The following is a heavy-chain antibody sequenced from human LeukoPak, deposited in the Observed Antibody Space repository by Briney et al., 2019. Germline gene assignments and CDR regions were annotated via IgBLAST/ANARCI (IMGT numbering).Heavy chain of an antibody. V-gene: IGHV1-46*01. J-gene: IGHJ4*02. CDR2: INPSGGST. CDR3: ASEWELLSSFDY. CDR1: GYTFTSYY. D-gene: IGHD1-26*01. Sequence: WASVKVSCKASGYTFTSYYMHWVRQAPGQGLEWMGIINPSGGSTSYAQKFQGRVTMTRDVSTSTVYMELSSLRSEDTAVYYCASEWELLSSFDYWGQGTLVTVSS.